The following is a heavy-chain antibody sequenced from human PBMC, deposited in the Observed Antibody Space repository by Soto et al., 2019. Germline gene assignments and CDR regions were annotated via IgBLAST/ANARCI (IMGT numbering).Heavy chain of an antibody. V-gene: IGHV1-18*01. CDR2: ISPYNDNT. J-gene: IGHJ6*01. CDR3: ARGGYYDNSWGKLSHYGLDV. Sequence: QVQLAQSTGEVKKPGASVRVSCKATGYTFIRYGIAWVRQAPGQGFEWMGWISPYNDNTVYGQKFQGRVTITADTSTRTVYLNLRGLKSDDTAVYYCARGGYYDNSWGKLSHYGLDVW. D-gene: IGHD3-16*01. CDR1: GYTFIRYG.